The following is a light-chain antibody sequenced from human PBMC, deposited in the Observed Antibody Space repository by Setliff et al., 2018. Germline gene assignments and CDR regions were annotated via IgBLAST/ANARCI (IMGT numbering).Light chain of an antibody. CDR3: QQYGSSRIT. V-gene: IGKV3-20*01. CDR1: QSVSSSY. CDR2: GAS. Sequence: QSPGTLSLSPGERATLSCRASQSVSSSYLAWYQQKPGQAPRLLIYGASSRATGIPDRFSGSGSGTDFTLTISRLEPEDFAVYYCQQYGSSRITFGQGTRLEIK. J-gene: IGKJ5*01.